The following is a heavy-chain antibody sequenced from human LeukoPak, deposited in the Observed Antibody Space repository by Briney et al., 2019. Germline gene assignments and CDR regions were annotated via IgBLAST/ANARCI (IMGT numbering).Heavy chain of an antibody. CDR2: INHSGST. D-gene: IGHD1/OR15-1a*01. CDR1: GGSFSGYY. V-gene: IGHV4-34*01. Sequence: PSETLSLTCAVYGGSFSGYYWSWIRQPPGKGREWIGEINHSGSTNYNPSLKSRVTISVDTSKNQFSLKLCSVTAADTAVYYCASDHIEQSWVMGGAQAHRESLEFDYWGQGTLVTVSS. J-gene: IGHJ4*01. CDR3: ASDHIEQSWVMGGAQAHRESLEFDY.